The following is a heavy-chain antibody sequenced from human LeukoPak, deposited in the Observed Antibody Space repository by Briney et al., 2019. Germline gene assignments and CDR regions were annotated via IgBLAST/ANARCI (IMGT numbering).Heavy chain of an antibody. CDR1: GFTVSSNY. V-gene: IGHV3-66*04. CDR3: AKQRAYWYFDF. CDR2: IYSGGST. J-gene: IGHJ2*01. Sequence: PGGSLRLSCAASGFTVSSNYVSWVRQAPGQGLESVSVIYSGGSTYYADSVKGRFTISRDNSKNTLYLQMNSLRAEDTAVYYCAKQRAYWYFDFWGRGTLVTVSS.